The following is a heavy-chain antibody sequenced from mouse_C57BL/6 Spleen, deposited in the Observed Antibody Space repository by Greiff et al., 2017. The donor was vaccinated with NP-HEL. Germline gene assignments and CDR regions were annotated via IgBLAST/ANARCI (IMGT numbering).Heavy chain of an antibody. Sequence: QVQLQQSGAELVRPGASVTLSCKASGYTFTDYEMHWVKQTPVHGLEWIGAIDPETGGTAYNQKFKGKAILTADKSSSTAYMELRSLTSEDSAVYYCTRGGGTGTDYWGQGTTLTVSS. D-gene: IGHD4-1*01. V-gene: IGHV1-15*01. CDR1: GYTFTDYE. J-gene: IGHJ2*01. CDR2: IDPETGGT. CDR3: TRGGGTGTDY.